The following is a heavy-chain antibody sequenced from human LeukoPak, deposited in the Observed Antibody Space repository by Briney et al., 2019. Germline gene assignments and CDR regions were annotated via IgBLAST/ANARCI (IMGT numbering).Heavy chain of an antibody. CDR2: ISYDGKKR. J-gene: IGHJ4*02. Sequence: PGGSLRLSCAASGFTFSSYSMHWVRQAPGKGLEWLAVISYDGKKRFYADSVKGRFTISRDNSKNTVDLQMNSLRAEDKAVYYCARDWGYDSGTYCVHWGQGTLVSVSS. CDR1: GFTFSSYS. CDR3: ARDWGYDSGTYCVH. D-gene: IGHD3-10*01. V-gene: IGHV3-30*01.